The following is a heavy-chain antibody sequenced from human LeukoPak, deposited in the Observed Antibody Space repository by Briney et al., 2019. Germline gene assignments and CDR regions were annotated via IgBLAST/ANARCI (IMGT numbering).Heavy chain of an antibody. CDR1: GGSMSSYY. Sequence: PSETLSLTCTVSGGSMSSYYWSWIRQPPGKGLEWIGYIYYSGSTKYNRSLKGRVTISVDTSKNLFSLKLTSVTAADTAVYYCARDRCSGGSCYSDYWGQGTLVTVSS. CDR3: ARDRCSGGSCYSDY. D-gene: IGHD2-15*01. V-gene: IGHV4-59*01. J-gene: IGHJ4*02. CDR2: IYYSGST.